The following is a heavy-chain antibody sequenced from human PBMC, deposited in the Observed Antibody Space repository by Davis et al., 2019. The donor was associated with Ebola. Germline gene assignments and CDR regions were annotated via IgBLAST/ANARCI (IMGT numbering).Heavy chain of an antibody. CDR1: GGTFSSYA. Sequence: SVKVSCKASGGTFSSYAISWVRQAPGQGLEWMGRIIPILGIANYAQKFQGRVTITAEKSTSTAYMELSSLRSEDTAVYYCARDIVGDYWGQGTVVTVSS. V-gene: IGHV1-69*10. CDR3: ARDIVGDY. D-gene: IGHD3-22*01. J-gene: IGHJ4*02. CDR2: IIPILGIA.